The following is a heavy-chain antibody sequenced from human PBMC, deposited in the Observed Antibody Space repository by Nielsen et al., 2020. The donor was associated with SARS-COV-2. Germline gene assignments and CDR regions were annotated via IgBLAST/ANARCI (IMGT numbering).Heavy chain of an antibody. CDR3: ARAPLGSGWTDDAFDI. J-gene: IGHJ3*02. V-gene: IGHV3-21*01. CDR1: GFTFSSYS. D-gene: IGHD6-19*01. Sequence: GESLKISCAASGFTFSSYSMNWVRQAPGKGLEWVSSISSSSSYIYYADSVKGRFTISRDNAKNSLYLQMNSLRAEDTAVYYCARAPLGSGWTDDAFDIWGQGTMVTVSS. CDR2: ISSSSSYI.